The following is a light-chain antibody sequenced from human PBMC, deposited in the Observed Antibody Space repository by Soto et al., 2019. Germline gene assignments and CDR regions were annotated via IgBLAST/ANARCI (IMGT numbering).Light chain of an antibody. V-gene: IGLV2-14*01. CDR2: DVT. Sequence: QSVLTQPASVSGSPGQSITISCTGTSSDVGGYNHVSWYQQHPVKAPKLMIYDVTNRPSGVSDRFSGSKSGNTASLTISGLQAEDEADYYCSSYAGSNNYVFGTGTKVTVL. CDR3: SSYAGSNNYV. J-gene: IGLJ1*01. CDR1: SSDVGGYNH.